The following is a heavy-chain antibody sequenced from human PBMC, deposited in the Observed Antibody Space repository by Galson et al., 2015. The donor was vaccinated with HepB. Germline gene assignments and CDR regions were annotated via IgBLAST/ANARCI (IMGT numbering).Heavy chain of an antibody. D-gene: IGHD2-8*01. Sequence: SVKVSCKASGGTFSSYAISWVRQAPGQGLEWMGGIIPIFGTANYAQKFQGRVTITADESTSTAYMELSSLRSEDTAVYYCAAGVRLHIVLMVYDYWGQGTLVTVSS. CDR1: GGTFSSYA. V-gene: IGHV1-69*13. J-gene: IGHJ4*02. CDR2: IIPIFGTA. CDR3: AAGVRLHIVLMVYDY.